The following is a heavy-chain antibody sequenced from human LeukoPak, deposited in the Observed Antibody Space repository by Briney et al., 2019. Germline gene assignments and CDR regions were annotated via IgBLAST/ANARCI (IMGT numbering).Heavy chain of an antibody. D-gene: IGHD3-22*01. CDR1: GFTFSSYE. V-gene: IGHV3-48*01. CDR2: ISSSSSTI. J-gene: IGHJ4*02. Sequence: GGSLRLSCAASGFTFSSYEMNWVRQAPGKGLEWVSYISSSSSTIYYADSVKGRFTISRDNAKYSLFLQMNSLRAEDTAVYYCARVLHKRNYDSSVYYGYWGQGTLVTVSS. CDR3: ARVLHKRNYDSSVYYGY.